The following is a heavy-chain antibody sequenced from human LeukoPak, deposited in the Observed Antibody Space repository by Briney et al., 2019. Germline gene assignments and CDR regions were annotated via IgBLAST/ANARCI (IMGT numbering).Heavy chain of an antibody. CDR2: IGYDGTNE. J-gene: IGHJ4*02. CDR1: GFTFSSYG. V-gene: IGHV3-30*02. Sequence: PGGSLRLSCAASGFTFSSYGMHWVRQAPGKGLEWVALIGYDGTNEYYADSVKGRFTISRDNSKNTLYLQMKSLRAEDTAVYYCAKRSHTSRWYAAFDSWGQGAPVTVSS. CDR3: AKRSHTSRWYAAFDS. D-gene: IGHD6-13*01.